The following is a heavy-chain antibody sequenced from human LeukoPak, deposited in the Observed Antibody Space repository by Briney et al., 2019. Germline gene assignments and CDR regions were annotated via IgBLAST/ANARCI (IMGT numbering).Heavy chain of an antibody. D-gene: IGHD1-26*01. V-gene: IGHV4-59*01. CDR3: ARNSGSFYFDY. CDR1: GGSISSYY. J-gene: IGHJ4*02. CDR2: IYYSGST. Sequence: PSETLSLTCTVSGGSISSYYWSWIRQPPGKGLEWIGYIYYSGSTNYNPSLKSRVTISVHTSKNQFSLKLSSVTAADTAVYYCARNSGSFYFDYWGQGTLVTVSS.